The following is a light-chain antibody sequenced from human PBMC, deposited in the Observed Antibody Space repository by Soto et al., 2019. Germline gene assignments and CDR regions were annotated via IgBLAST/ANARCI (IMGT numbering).Light chain of an antibody. V-gene: IGKV3-20*01. CDR3: QQYGSSTWT. CDR2: GAS. Sequence: ETVLTQSPGTLSLSPGERATLSCRASQTIRSNYLAWYRQTPGQAPRLLIYGASNRATGIADRFSGSGSGTDFNLIISRLEPEDFALYYCQQYGSSTWTFGQGTKVEIK. J-gene: IGKJ1*01. CDR1: QTIRSNY.